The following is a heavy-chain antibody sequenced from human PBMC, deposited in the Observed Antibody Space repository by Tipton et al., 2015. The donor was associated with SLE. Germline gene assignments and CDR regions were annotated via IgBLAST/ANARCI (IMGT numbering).Heavy chain of an antibody. D-gene: IGHD3-10*01. J-gene: IGHJ6*02. V-gene: IGHV4-38-2*02. Sequence: TLSLTCSVSTYSTSSGYYWGWIRQPPGKGLEYIGTFNHGGSTHYNPSLKSRVTISVDTSKMQFSLRLTSVTAADTAVYYCARDPPSSYYYGMDVWGRGATVTVSS. CDR2: FNHGGST. CDR1: TYSTSSGYY. CDR3: ARDPPSSYYYGMDV.